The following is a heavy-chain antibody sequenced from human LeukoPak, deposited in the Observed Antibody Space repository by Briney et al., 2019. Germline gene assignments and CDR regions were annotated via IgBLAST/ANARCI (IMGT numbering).Heavy chain of an antibody. CDR3: ARDRTVTTNPYYFDY. V-gene: IGHV3-9*01. CDR1: GFTFDDYA. D-gene: IGHD4-17*01. J-gene: IGHJ4*02. CDR2: ISWNSGSI. Sequence: GGSLRLSCAASGFTFDDYAMHWVRQAPGKGLEWVSGISWNSGSIGYADSVKGRFTISRDNAKNTLYLQMNSLRAEDTAVYYCARDRTVTTNPYYFDYWGQGSLVTVSS.